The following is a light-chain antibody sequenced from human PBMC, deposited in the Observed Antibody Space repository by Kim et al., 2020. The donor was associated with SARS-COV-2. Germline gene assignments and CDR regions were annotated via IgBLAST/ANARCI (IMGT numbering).Light chain of an antibody. CDR2: YDK. Sequence: APGKTASLPCGGNNIGGKSVHWYQPKPGLAPVLLIYYDKDRPSGIPERFSGSNSGNTASLSIARVEAGDEAEYYCQVWDSSSDHRVFGGGTQLTVL. CDR3: QVWDSSSDHRV. J-gene: IGLJ3*02. CDR1: NIGGKS. V-gene: IGLV3-21*04.